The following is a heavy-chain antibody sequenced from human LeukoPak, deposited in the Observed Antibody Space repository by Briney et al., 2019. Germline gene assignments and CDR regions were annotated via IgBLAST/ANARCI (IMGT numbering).Heavy chain of an antibody. CDR2: IEYSGST. CDR1: GGSISTYY. J-gene: IGHJ4*02. V-gene: IGHV4-59*01. Sequence: SETLSLTCTVSGGSISTYYWNWIRQPPGKGLEWLGYIEYSGSTNYNPSLKSRLTMSVDSSKNHFSLRLRSVTAADTAVYYCARTSGYWPADFDFWGQGALVIVSS. D-gene: IGHD5-12*01. CDR3: ARTSGYWPADFDF.